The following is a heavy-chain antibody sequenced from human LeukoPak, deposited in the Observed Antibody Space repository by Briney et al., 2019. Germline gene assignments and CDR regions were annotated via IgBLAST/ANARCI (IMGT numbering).Heavy chain of an antibody. D-gene: IGHD6-19*01. CDR3: ARDRDSSGWYEGFDY. CDR1: GYTFSSSA. V-gene: IGHV3-30-3*01. CDR2: ISYDGSNK. J-gene: IGHJ4*02. Sequence: GGSLRLSCAASGYTFSSSAMHWVRQAPDKGLEWVAVISYDGSNKYYADSVKGRFTISRDNSKNTLYLQMNSLRADDTAVYYCARDRDSSGWYEGFDYWGQGTLVTVSS.